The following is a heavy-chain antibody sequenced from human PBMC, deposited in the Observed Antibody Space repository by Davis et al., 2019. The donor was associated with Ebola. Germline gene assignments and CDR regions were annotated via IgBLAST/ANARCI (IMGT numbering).Heavy chain of an antibody. CDR1: GGTFSSYA. D-gene: IGHD5-12*01. CDR3: ARDRPLGGGYETYYYYYGMDV. J-gene: IGHJ6*02. CDR2: IIPIFGTA. Sequence: AASVKVSCKASGGTFSSYAISWVRQAPGQGLEWMGGIIPIFGTANYAQKFQGRVTITADKSTSTAYMELSSLRSEDMAVYYCARDRPLGGGYETYYYYYGMDVWGQGTTVTVSS. V-gene: IGHV1-69*06.